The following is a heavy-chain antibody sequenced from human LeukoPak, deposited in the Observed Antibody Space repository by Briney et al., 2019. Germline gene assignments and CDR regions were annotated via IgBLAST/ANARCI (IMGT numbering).Heavy chain of an antibody. CDR1: GFTFSSYW. Sequence: GGSLRLSCAASGFTFSSYWMHWVRQAPGKGLVWVSRINSDGSSTSYADSVKGRFAISRDNARNSLYLQMNSLRVEDTGFYYCARLVSSRYYGDCLDNWGQGTLVTVSS. J-gene: IGHJ4*02. CDR3: ARLVSSRYYGDCLDN. CDR2: INSDGSST. V-gene: IGHV3-74*01. D-gene: IGHD4-17*01.